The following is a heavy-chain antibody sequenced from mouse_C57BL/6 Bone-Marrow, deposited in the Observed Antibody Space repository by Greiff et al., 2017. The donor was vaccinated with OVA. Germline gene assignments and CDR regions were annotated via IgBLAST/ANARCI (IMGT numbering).Heavy chain of an antibody. CDR1: GYTFTSYG. Sequence: VKLMESGAELARPGASVKLSCKASGYTFTSYGISWVKQRTGQGLEWIGEIYPRSGNTYYNEKFKGKATLTADKSSSTAYMELRSLTSEDSAVYFCARWRGLRRRYAMDYWGQGTSVTVSS. V-gene: IGHV1-81*01. J-gene: IGHJ4*01. D-gene: IGHD2-4*01. CDR3: ARWRGLRRRYAMDY. CDR2: IYPRSGNT.